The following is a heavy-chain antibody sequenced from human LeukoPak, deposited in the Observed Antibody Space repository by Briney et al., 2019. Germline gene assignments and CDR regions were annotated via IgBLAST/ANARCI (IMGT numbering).Heavy chain of an antibody. D-gene: IGHD3-22*01. CDR2: FDPEDGET. CDR1: GYTLTELS. CDR3: ALYDSSGYYLNCFDY. Sequence: ASVKVSCKVSGYTLTELSMHWVRQAPGKGLEWMGGFDPEDGETIYAQKFQGRVTMTEDTSTDTAYMELSSLRSEDTAVYYCALYDSSGYYLNCFDYWGQGTLVTVSS. V-gene: IGHV1-24*01. J-gene: IGHJ4*02.